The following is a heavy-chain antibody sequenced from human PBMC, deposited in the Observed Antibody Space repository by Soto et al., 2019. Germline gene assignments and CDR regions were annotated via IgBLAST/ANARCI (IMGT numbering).Heavy chain of an antibody. CDR3: AKGGKQQLVRVAFDD. D-gene: IGHD6-13*01. V-gene: IGHV3-23*01. Sequence: XGSLRLSCAASGFTFSSYAMSWVRQAPGKGLEWVSAISGSGGSTYYADSVKGRFTISRDNSKNTLYLQMNSLRAEDTAVYYCAKGGKQQLVRVAFDDWAQGTLVTVSS. J-gene: IGHJ4*02. CDR1: GFTFSSYA. CDR2: ISGSGGST.